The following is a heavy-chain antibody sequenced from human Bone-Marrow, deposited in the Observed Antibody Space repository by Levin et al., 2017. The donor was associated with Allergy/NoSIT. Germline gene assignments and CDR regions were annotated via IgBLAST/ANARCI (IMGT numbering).Heavy chain of an antibody. CDR2: ISGSGGST. CDR3: AKHLRDSSGYYRYFDY. CDR1: GFTFSSYA. D-gene: IGHD3-22*01. Sequence: EASVKVSCAASGFTFSSYAMSWVRQAPGKGLEWVSAISGSGGSTYYADSVKGRFTISRDNSKNTLYLQMNSLRAEDTAVYYCAKHLRDSSGYYRYFDYWGQGTLVTVSS. V-gene: IGHV3-23*01. J-gene: IGHJ4*02.